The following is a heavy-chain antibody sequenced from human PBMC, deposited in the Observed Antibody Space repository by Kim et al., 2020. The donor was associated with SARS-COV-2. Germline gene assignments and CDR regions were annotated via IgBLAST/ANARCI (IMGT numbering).Heavy chain of an antibody. CDR3: ARDLGRSSWPPYFDY. J-gene: IGHJ4*02. CDR2: IIPIFGTA. CDR1: GGTFSSYA. V-gene: IGHV1-69*13. Sequence: SVKVSCKASGGTFSSYAISWVRQAPGQGLEWMGGIIPIFGTANYAQKFQGRVTITADESTSTAYMELSSLRSEDTAVYYCARDLGRSSWPPYFDYWGQGTLVTVSS. D-gene: IGHD6-13*01.